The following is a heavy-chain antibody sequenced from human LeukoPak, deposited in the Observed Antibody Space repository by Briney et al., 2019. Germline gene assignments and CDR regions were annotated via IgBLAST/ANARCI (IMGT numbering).Heavy chain of an antibody. CDR2: INPNSGGT. V-gene: IGHV1-2*02. Sequence: ASVKVSCKASGYTFTGYYMHWVRQAPGQGLEWMGWINPNSGGTNYAQKFQGRVTMTRDTSVSTAYMELSRLRSDDTAVYYCARVYDSGSFSGVWGQGTLVTVSS. CDR3: ARVYDSGSFSGV. D-gene: IGHD3-10*01. J-gene: IGHJ4*02. CDR1: GYTFTGYY.